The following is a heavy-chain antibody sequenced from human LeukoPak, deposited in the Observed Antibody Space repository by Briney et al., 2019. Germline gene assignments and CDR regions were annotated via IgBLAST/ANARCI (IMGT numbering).Heavy chain of an antibody. CDR3: ARGHIATAGTVFDY. V-gene: IGHV4-34*01. D-gene: IGHD6-13*01. Sequence: SETLSLTCGVHGGSFSGFYWSWIRQSPGKGLERIGEINHRGSTSYNPSLKSRVTISIDTSKNQFSLNLSSVTAADTAVYYCARGHIATAGTVFDYWGQGTLVTVSS. CDR2: INHRGST. J-gene: IGHJ4*02. CDR1: GGSFSGFY.